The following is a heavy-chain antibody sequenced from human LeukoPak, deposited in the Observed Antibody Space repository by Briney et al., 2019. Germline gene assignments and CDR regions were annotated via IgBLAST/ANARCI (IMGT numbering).Heavy chain of an antibody. CDR1: GFTFSSYS. V-gene: IGHV3-21*01. J-gene: IGHJ4*02. CDR2: IGISSTYI. Sequence: GGSLRLSCAASGFTFSSYSMNWVRQAPGKRLEWVSSIGISSTYIYYADSVKGRSTISRDNAKNSLYLQMNSLRAEDTAVYYCATSSSGRGYWGQGTLVTVSS. CDR3: ATSSSGRGY. D-gene: IGHD3-22*01.